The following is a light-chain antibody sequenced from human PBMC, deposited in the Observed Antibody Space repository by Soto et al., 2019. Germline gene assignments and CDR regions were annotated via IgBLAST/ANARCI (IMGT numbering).Light chain of an antibody. Sequence: MTKSPATLSVSPGERATISCRASQTVSRNLAWYQQRPGQAPRLLIYDISNRATGVPARFSGSGSETEFTLTIRSLQSEDFAVYFCQQYNNWPSFGQGTRLEI. J-gene: IGKJ5*01. CDR1: QTVSRN. V-gene: IGKV3-15*01. CDR2: DIS. CDR3: QQYNNWPS.